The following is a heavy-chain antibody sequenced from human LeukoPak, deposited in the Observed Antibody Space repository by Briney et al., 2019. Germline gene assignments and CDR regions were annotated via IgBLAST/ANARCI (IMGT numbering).Heavy chain of an antibody. Sequence: GGSLRLSCAAPGFTVSINYMSWVRQAPGKGLEWVSVIFSGGSTNYADSVKGRFTISRDNAKNTLYLQMNTLRVEDTAVYYCTRDLMDYDVSTGLHHYYMDVWGQGTTVTVSS. CDR1: GFTVSINY. D-gene: IGHD3-9*01. V-gene: IGHV3-53*01. J-gene: IGHJ6*02. CDR2: IFSGGST. CDR3: TRDLMDYDVSTGLHHYYMDV.